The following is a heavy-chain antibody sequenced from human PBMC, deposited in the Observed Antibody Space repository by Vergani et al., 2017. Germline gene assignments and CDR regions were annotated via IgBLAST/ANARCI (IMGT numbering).Heavy chain of an antibody. CDR1: GFTFSSYS. J-gene: IGHJ6*02. CDR3: ARDLSAADEEEYGMDV. CDR2: ISSSSSTI. V-gene: IGHV3-48*04. Sequence: EVQLVESGGGLVQPGGSLRLSCAASGFTFSSYSMHWVRQAPGKGLEWVSYISSSSSTIYYADSVKGRFTISRDNAKNSLYLQMNSLRAEDTAVYYCARDLSAADEEEYGMDVWGQGTTVTVSS. D-gene: IGHD3-16*02.